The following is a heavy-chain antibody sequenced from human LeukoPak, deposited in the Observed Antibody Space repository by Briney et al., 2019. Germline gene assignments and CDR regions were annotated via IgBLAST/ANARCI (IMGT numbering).Heavy chain of an antibody. CDR1: GGSISSYY. D-gene: IGHD3-22*01. CDR2: IYYSGST. Sequence: SETLSLTCTVSGGSISSYYWSWIRQPPGKGLEWIGYIYYSGSTNYNPSLKSRVTISVDTSKNQFSLKLSSVTAADTAVYYCARGRIVVGDAFDIWGQGTMVTVSS. J-gene: IGHJ3*02. CDR3: ARGRIVVGDAFDI. V-gene: IGHV4-59*01.